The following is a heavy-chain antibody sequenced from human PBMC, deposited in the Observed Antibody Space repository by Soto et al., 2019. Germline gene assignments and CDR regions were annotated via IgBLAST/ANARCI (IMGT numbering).Heavy chain of an antibody. J-gene: IGHJ3*02. CDR3: PRAPHPLWQQLPVGAYDI. D-gene: IGHD6-13*01. CDR1: GYSFTSYG. CDR2: ISAYNGNT. Sequence: QVQLVQSGAEVKKPGASVKVSCKASGYSFTSYGISWLRQAPGQGLEWMGWISAYNGNTNYAQKLQGRVTMTTDTSTSTAYMELRSPRSDDTAVYYCPRAPHPLWQQLPVGAYDIWGQGTMVTVSS. V-gene: IGHV1-18*01.